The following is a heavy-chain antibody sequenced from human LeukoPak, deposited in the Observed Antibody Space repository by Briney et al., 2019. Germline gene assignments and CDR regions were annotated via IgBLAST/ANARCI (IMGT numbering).Heavy chain of an antibody. CDR3: ARRGGSGSYIDY. CDR1: GYTFTSYW. CDR2: IYPGDSDT. Sequence: GESLQISCKGSGYTFTSYWIGWARPMSGKGLEWMGIIYPGDSDTKYSPSFQGQVTISADRSTSIAYLQWSSLKASDTAMYYCARRGGSGSYIDYWGQGTLVTVSS. J-gene: IGHJ4*02. D-gene: IGHD3-10*01. V-gene: IGHV5-51*01.